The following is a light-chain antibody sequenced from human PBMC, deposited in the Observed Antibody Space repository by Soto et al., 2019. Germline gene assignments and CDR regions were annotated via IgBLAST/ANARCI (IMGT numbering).Light chain of an antibody. CDR3: QQRGNWPVT. CDR1: QSVGSY. J-gene: IGKJ1*01. Sequence: EIVLTQSPATLSLSPGERATLSCRASQSVGSYFAWYQQKPGQAPRLLIYDASNRATGIPARFSGRGSGTDFTLTISSLEPDDFAVYYCQQRGNWPVTFGQGTRVDIK. V-gene: IGKV3-11*01. CDR2: DAS.